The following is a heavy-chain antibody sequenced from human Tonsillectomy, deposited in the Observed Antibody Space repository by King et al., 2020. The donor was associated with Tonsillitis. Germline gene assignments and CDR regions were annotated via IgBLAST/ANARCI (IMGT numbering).Heavy chain of an antibody. Sequence: QLVQSGAEVKRPGASVKVSCKASGYTFTGHCLHWVRQAPGQGLEWIGWSNPKSGYTDYSQNFQGRVTMTRDTSISTAYMEFSRLRSDDTAVYYCARDYYGSGNYPDAFDIWGQGTMVTVSS. CDR3: ARDYYGSGNYPDAFDI. CDR2: SNPKSGYT. J-gene: IGHJ3*02. V-gene: IGHV1-2*02. CDR1: GYTFTGHC. D-gene: IGHD3-10*01.